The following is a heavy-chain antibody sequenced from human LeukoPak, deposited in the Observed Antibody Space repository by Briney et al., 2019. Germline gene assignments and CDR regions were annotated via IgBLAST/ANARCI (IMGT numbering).Heavy chain of an antibody. CDR2: IYYRGNT. CDR3: ATQVPNYSDSSGCPY. Sequence: GSLRLSCAASGFTFSSYSMNWVRQPPGKGLEWIGSIYYRGNTYYNPSLKSRVTISVDTSKNQFSLKLSSVTAADTAVYYCATQVPNYSDSSGCPYWGQGTLVTVSS. J-gene: IGHJ4*02. CDR1: GFTFSSYSMN. D-gene: IGHD3-22*01. V-gene: IGHV4-59*05.